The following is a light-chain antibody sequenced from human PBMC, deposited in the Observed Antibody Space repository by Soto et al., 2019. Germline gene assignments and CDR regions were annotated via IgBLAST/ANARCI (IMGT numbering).Light chain of an antibody. V-gene: IGKV3-15*01. CDR3: QQYNNWPGYT. CDR1: QSVSSN. CDR2: GAS. J-gene: IGKJ2*01. Sequence: EIVMTQSPATLSVSPGERATLSCRASQSVSSNLAWYQQKPGQAPRRLIYGASTRATGIPARFSGSGSGTEFTLTISSLRSEDFAVYYCQQYNNWPGYTFGQGTKLEIK.